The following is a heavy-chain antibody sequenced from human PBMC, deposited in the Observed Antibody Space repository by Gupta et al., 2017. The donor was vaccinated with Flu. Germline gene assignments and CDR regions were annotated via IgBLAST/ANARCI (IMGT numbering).Heavy chain of an antibody. J-gene: IGHJ4*02. CDR3: ARGLVADYDFWSGSGFMY. CDR2: ISGYNGHT. Sequence: FNNFIIAWVRQAPGRGLEWMGWISGYNGHTFYAQSFQDRVTMTADTSTTTAYMELRSLRFDDTAVYYCARGLVADYDFWSGSGFMYWGQGALVTVSS. CDR1: FNNFI. V-gene: IGHV1-18*01. D-gene: IGHD3-3*01.